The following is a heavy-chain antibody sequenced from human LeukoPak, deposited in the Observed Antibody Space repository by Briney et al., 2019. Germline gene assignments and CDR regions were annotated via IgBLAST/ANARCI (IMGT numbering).Heavy chain of an antibody. J-gene: IGHJ6*03. D-gene: IGHD2-15*01. CDR3: ARSGYCSGGSSLYYYYYYMDV. CDR2: INPNSGGT. CDR1: GYTFTGYY. V-gene: IGHV1-2*02. Sequence: ASVKVSCKASGYTFTGYYMHWVRQAPGQGLEGMGWINPNSGGTNYTQKFQGRVTMTRDTSISTDYMELSRLRSDDTAVYYCARSGYCSGGSSLYYYYYYMDVWGKGTTVTVSS.